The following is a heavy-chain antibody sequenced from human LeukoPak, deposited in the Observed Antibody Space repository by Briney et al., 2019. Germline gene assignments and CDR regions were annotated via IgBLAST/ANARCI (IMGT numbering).Heavy chain of an antibody. J-gene: IGHJ6*03. V-gene: IGHV3-30*18. CDR1: GFSFSTSG. CDR3: AKAADQYYYYYFYYMDV. CDR2: ISFDGSSK. D-gene: IGHD2-2*01. Sequence: GGSLRLSCAASGFSFSTSGIHWVRQAPGKGLEWVAVISFDGSSKDYAESVRGRFTVSRDNSKNTVYLQMNSLRVEDTAVYYCAKAADQYYYYYFYYMDVWGKGTTVTVSS.